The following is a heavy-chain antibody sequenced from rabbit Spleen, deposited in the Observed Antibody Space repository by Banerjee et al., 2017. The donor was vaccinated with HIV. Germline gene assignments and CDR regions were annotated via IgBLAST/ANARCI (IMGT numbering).Heavy chain of an antibody. CDR3: TRDDGSGHYIDGYFNL. V-gene: IGHV1S40*01. D-gene: IGHD1-1*01. CDR2: VYTGNGKN. J-gene: IGHJ4*01. Sequence: QSLEESGGGLVKPGGTLTLTCTVSGFSFSSSYDMCWVRQAPGKGLDWIACVYTGNGKNYYASWAKGRFTISKTSSTTVTLQVTSLTAADTATYFCTRDDGSGHYIDGYFNLWGPGTLVTVS. CDR1: GFSFSSSYD.